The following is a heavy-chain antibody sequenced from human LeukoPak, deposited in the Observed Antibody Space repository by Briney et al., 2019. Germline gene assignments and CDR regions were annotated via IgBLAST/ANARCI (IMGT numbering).Heavy chain of an antibody. J-gene: IGHJ4*02. Sequence: GGSLRLSCAASGFTFSSHWMSWVRQAPGKGLEWVGNIKADGSEAYHVDSVKGRFTISRDNSKNTLYLQMNSLRAEDTAVYYYAAMTSVTTGDYWGQGTLVTVSS. CDR3: AAMTSVTTGDY. D-gene: IGHD4-11*01. CDR1: GFTFSSHW. V-gene: IGHV3-7*01. CDR2: IKADGSEA.